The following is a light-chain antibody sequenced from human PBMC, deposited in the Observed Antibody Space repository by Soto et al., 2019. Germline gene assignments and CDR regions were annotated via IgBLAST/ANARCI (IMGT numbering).Light chain of an antibody. V-gene: IGKV3-15*01. CDR1: QSFSSY. CDR2: GAS. J-gene: IGKJ1*01. CDR3: QQYNNWPPAWT. Sequence: EIVLTQSPATLSLSPGERATLSCRASQSFSSYLAWYQHKPGQAPRLLIYGASTRATGIPARFSGSGSGTQFTLTISSLQSEDFAVYYCQQYNNWPPAWTFGQGTKVDIK.